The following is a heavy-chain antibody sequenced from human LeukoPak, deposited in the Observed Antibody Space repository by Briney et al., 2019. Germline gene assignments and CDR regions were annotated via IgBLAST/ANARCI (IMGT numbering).Heavy chain of an antibody. J-gene: IGHJ4*02. CDR2: ISGSGGST. D-gene: IGHD2-2*01. CDR3: AKGEXPLGYCNITSCYEGFDX. CDR1: GFTFSSYA. V-gene: IGHV3-23*01. Sequence: PGGSLRLSCAASGFTFSSYAMSWVRQAPGKGLEWVSGISGSGGSTYYADSVKGRFTISRDNSKNTLYLQMNSLRAEDTAVYYCAKGEXPLGYCNITSCYEGFDXXGQGXXVTV.